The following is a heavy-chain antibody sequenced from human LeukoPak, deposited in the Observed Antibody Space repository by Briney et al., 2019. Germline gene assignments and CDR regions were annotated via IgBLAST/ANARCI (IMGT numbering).Heavy chain of an antibody. J-gene: IGHJ4*02. D-gene: IGHD3-22*01. CDR2: MNPNSGNT. CDR1: GYTFTSYD. Sequence: GASVKVSCKASGYTFTSYDINWVRQATGQGLEWMRWMNPNSGNTGYAQKFQGRVTMTRNTSISTAYMELSSLRSEDTAVYYCASSPRTNYYDSSGYSYWGQGTLVTVSS. CDR3: ASSPRTNYYDSSGYSY. V-gene: IGHV1-8*01.